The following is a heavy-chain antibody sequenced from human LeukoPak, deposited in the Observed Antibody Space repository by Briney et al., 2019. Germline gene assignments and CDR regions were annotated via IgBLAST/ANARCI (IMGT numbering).Heavy chain of an antibody. CDR1: GGSISSYY. D-gene: IGHD4-17*01. V-gene: IGHV4-59*01. Sequence: SETLSLTCTVSGGSISSYYWSWIRQPPGKGLEWIGYIYYSGSTNYNPSLKSRVTISVDTSKNQFSLKLSSVTAADTAVYYCARIHDYGDYYWYFDLWGRGTLVTVSS. CDR2: IYYSGST. J-gene: IGHJ2*01. CDR3: ARIHDYGDYYWYFDL.